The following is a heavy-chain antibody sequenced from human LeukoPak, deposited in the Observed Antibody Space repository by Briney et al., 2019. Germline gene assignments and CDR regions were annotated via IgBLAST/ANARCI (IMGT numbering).Heavy chain of an antibody. J-gene: IGHJ3*02. CDR2: IYYSGST. Sequence: PSETLSLTCTVSGGSISSYYWSWIRQPPGKGLEWIGYIYYSGSTNYNPSLKSRVTISVDTSNSQFSLKLSCVTAADTAVYYCARDLRGLAFDIWGQGTMVTVSS. CDR3: ARDLRGLAFDI. D-gene: IGHD3-22*01. CDR1: GGSISSYY. V-gene: IGHV4-59*01.